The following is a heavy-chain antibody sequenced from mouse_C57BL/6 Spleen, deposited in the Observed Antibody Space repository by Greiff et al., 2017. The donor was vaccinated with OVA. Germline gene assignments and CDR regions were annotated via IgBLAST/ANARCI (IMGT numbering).Heavy chain of an antibody. J-gene: IGHJ4*01. CDR1: GYSFTGYY. CDR3: AREIYYYGSRYAMDY. D-gene: IGHD1-1*01. V-gene: IGHV1-42*01. CDR2: INPSTGGT. Sequence: VQLQQSGPELVKPGASVKISCKASGYSFTGYYMNWVKQSPEKSLEWIGEINPSTGGTTYNQKFKAKATLTVDKSSSTAYMQLKSLTSEDSAVYYCAREIYYYGSRYAMDYWGQGTSVTVSS.